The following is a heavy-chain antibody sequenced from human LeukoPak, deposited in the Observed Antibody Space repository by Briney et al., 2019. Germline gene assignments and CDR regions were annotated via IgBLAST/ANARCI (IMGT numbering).Heavy chain of an antibody. V-gene: IGHV3-33*05. D-gene: IGHD5-18*01. CDR2: ISYDGSNK. J-gene: IGHJ2*01. Sequence: KGLEWLAVISYDGSNKYYAASVKGRFTISRDNSKNTLYLQMNSLRAEDTAVYYCARLGYAAWGRGTLVTVSS. CDR3: ARLGYAA.